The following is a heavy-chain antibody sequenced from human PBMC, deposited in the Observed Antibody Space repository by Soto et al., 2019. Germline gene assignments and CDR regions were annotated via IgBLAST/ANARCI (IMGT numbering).Heavy chain of an antibody. D-gene: IGHD6-19*01. CDR2: FTSGGST. V-gene: IGHV3-23*01. Sequence: VQLLESGGGLVQPGGSLRLSCAASGFIFSNYAMTWVRQAPGKGPEWVSTFTSGGSTYYRDTVTGRFTISRYNSKNTLYLQMNSLRAEDTAVYYCARTDNDNSQSSGWSNRFDYWGQGTLVTVSS. CDR1: GFIFSNYA. CDR3: ARTDNDNSQSSGWSNRFDY. J-gene: IGHJ4*02.